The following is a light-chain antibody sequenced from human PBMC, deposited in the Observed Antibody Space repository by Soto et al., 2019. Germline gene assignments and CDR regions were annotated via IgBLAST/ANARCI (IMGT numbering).Light chain of an antibody. J-gene: IGKJ4*01. CDR2: AAS. Sequence: VRVTVSPASVSASIEEEVSITCRASQGISNYLAWYQQKPGKVPKLLIYAASTLQSGVPSRFSGSGSGTDFTLTISILQPEDFAPYYCQQANSFPLTLGGGTKVDI. CDR3: QQANSFPLT. V-gene: IGKV1-27*01. CDR1: QGISNY.